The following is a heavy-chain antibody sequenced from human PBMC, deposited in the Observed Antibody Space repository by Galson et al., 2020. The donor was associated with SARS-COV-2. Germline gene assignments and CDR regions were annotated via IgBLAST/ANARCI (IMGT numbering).Heavy chain of an antibody. CDR1: GFTFRNYA. V-gene: IGHV3-30-3*01. J-gene: IGHJ3*02. D-gene: IGHD1-26*01. CDR2: ISHDGNIQ. CDR3: TRDVSGGASDI. Sequence: GGSLRLSCAASGFTFRNYAIHWVRQAPGKGLEWLTVISHDGNIQVYADSVKGRFTISRDNSGNMVFLQMVSLRADDTALYYCTRDVSGGASDIWGQGTMVTVSS.